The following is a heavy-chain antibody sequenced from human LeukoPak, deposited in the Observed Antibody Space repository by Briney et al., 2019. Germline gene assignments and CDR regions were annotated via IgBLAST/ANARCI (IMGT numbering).Heavy chain of an antibody. CDR2: TRYDGSNK. CDR3: AKDHADTRRGICRDSSSCPFDY. J-gene: IGHJ4*02. Sequence: GGSLRLSCAASGFTFSSYGMHWVRQAPGKGLEWVAFTRYDGSNKYYADSVKGRFTISRDNSKNTLYLQMNSLRAEDTAVYYCAKDHADTRRGICRDSSSCPFDYWGQGTLVTVSS. V-gene: IGHV3-30*02. CDR1: GFTFSSYG. D-gene: IGHD6-13*01.